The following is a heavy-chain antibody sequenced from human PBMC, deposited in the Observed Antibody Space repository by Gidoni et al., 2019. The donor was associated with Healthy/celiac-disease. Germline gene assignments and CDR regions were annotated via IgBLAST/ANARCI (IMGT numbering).Heavy chain of an antibody. CDR2: ISSNDEK. CDR3: ARISFGTIFGVVLFDY. Sequence: QVTMKEAGPGLVKPTETRTRTGTGAGFSRSNGRMGVSWIRQPPGKALEWLAHISSNDEKSYSTSLTCRLTISKDTSKSQVVLTMTHLDPVDTATYSCARISFGTIFGVVLFDYWGQGTLVTVSS. CDR1: GFSRSNGRMG. J-gene: IGHJ4*02. D-gene: IGHD3-3*01. V-gene: IGHV2-26*01.